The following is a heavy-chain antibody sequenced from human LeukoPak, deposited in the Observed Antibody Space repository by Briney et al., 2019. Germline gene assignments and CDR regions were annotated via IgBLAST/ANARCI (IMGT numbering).Heavy chain of an antibody. Sequence: GGSLRLSCSASGFSFSNYAMYWVRQAPGKGLEWVANIKQGGSEKYYVDSVKGRFTISRDNAKNSLYLQMNSRGAEDTAVYYCARDFGLRCSGGTCYSVYYYGMDVWGKGTTVTVSS. D-gene: IGHD2-15*01. CDR3: ARDFGLRCSGGTCYSVYYYGMDV. CDR2: IKQGGSEK. CDR1: GFSFSNYA. V-gene: IGHV3-7*03. J-gene: IGHJ6*04.